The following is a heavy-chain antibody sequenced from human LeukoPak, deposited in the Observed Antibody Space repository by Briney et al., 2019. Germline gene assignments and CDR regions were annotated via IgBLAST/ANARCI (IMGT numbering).Heavy chain of an antibody. D-gene: IGHD2-15*01. Sequence: GESLKISCKGSGDTFTNHWIGWVRHMPGEGLEWMGIIYPGDSDTKYSPSFQGHVTISFDKSINTAYLQWSSLKASDTAMYYCARQYCSGGSCYPIYFDYWGQGTLVTVSS. V-gene: IGHV5-51*01. CDR1: GDTFTNHW. J-gene: IGHJ4*02. CDR3: ARQYCSGGSCYPIYFDY. CDR2: IYPGDSDT.